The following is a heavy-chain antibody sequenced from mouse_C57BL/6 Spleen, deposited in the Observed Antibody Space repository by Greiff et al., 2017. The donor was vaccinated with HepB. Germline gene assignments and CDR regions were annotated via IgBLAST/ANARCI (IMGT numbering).Heavy chain of an antibody. D-gene: IGHD1-1*01. J-gene: IGHJ4*01. V-gene: IGHV5-17*01. CDR3: ASPTTVVATKYAMDY. CDR1: GFTFSDYG. CDR2: ISSGSSTI. Sequence: EVHLVESGGGLVKPGGSLKLSCAASGFTFSDYGMHWVRQAPEKGLEWVAYISSGSSTIYYADTVKGRFTISRDTAKNTLFLQMTSLRSEDTTMYYCASPTTVVATKYAMDYWGQGTSVTVSS.